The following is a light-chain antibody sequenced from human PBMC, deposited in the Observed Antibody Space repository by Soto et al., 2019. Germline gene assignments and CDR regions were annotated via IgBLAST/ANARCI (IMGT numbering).Light chain of an antibody. Sequence: EIVMTQSPVTLPVSPGERATLSCRASQSVSSDLAWYQQKPGQAPRLLIYQTSIRAAGIPDRFSASGSGTDFTLTISRLESEDFALDYCQQYGGSPLPFGAGTRLDI. CDR1: QSVSSD. CDR3: QQYGGSPLP. CDR2: QTS. V-gene: IGKV3D-15*01. J-gene: IGKJ5*01.